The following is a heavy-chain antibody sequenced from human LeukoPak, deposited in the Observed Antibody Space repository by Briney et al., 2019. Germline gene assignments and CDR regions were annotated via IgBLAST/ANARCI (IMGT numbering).Heavy chain of an antibody. CDR2: IYYSGST. CDR3: ARDTRQWLAGYYYYGMDV. CDR1: GGSISSYY. Sequence: PSETLSLTCTVSGGSISSYYWSWIRQPPGKGLEWIGYIYYSGSTSYNPSLKSRVTISVDTSKNQFSLKLSSVTAADTAVYYCARDTRQWLAGYYYYGMDVWGQGTTVTVSS. V-gene: IGHV4-59*01. D-gene: IGHD6-19*01. J-gene: IGHJ6*02.